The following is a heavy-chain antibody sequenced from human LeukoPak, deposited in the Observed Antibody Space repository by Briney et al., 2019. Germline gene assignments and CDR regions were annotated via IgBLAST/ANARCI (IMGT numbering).Heavy chain of an antibody. CDR2: INHSGST. CDR3: ARGRGYYYDSSGYGY. D-gene: IGHD3-22*01. J-gene: IGHJ4*02. CDR1: GFTFSSYE. V-gene: IGHV4-34*01. Sequence: GSLRLSCAASGFTFSSYEMNWVRQPPGKGLEWIGEINHSGSTNYNPSLKSRVTISVDTSKNQFSLKLSSVAAADTAVYYCARGRGYYYDSSGYGYWGQGTLVTVSS.